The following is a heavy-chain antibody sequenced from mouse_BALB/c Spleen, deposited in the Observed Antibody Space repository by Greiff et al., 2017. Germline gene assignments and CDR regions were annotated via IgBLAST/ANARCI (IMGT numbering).Heavy chain of an antibody. D-gene: IGHD2-3*01. CDR2: ISSGGGST. CDR1: GFAFSSYD. CDR3: ARHADGNYAMDY. J-gene: IGHJ4*01. V-gene: IGHV5-12-1*01. Sequence: EVKLMESGGDLVKPGGSLKLSCAASGFAFSSYDMSWVRQTPEKRLEWVAYISSGGGSTYYPDTVKGRFTISRDNAKNTLYLQMSSLKSEDTAMYYCARHADGNYAMDYWGQGTSVTVSS.